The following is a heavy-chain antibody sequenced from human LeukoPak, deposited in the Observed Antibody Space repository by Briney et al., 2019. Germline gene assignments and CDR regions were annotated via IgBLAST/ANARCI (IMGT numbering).Heavy chain of an antibody. V-gene: IGHV3-23*01. D-gene: IGHD1-7*01. CDR1: GFTFRTYA. CDR3: ATSFNWNYDH. Sequence: PGGSLRLCCAASGFTFRTYAMGWVRQAPGKGLEWVSAIGDSGDATYYADSVKGRFTISRDNSKNTLYLQMSSLRAEDTALYYCATSFNWNYDHWGQGTLVAVSS. J-gene: IGHJ5*02. CDR2: IGDSGDAT.